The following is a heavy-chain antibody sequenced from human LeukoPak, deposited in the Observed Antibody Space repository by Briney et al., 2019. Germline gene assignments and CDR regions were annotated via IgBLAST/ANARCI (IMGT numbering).Heavy chain of an antibody. V-gene: IGHV3-7*01. CDR1: GFTFSSYW. J-gene: IGHJ3*01. D-gene: IGHD3-22*01. Sequence: GGSLRLSCAASGFTFSSYWLSWGRQAPGKGLEWVANIKLDGSEKYYVDSVKGRFTISRDNAKNSLYLQMNSLRAEDTAVYYCTCDLDRSDSLWGQGTMVTVSS. CDR3: TCDLDRSDSL. CDR2: IKLDGSEK.